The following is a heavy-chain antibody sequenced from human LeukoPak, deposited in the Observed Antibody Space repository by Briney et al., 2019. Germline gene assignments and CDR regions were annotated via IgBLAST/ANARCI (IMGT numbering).Heavy chain of an antibody. V-gene: IGHV4-34*01. D-gene: IGHD4-17*01. Sequence: SETLSLTCAVYGGSFSGYYWSWIRQPPGKGLEWIGKVHHNGSTNYNPSLKSRVTISVDMSKNQFSPNLTSVTAADTAVYYCARGGSAVTTLGLYVWGQGTLVTVSS. CDR1: GGSFSGYY. J-gene: IGHJ4*02. CDR3: ARGGSAVTTLGLYV. CDR2: VHHNGST.